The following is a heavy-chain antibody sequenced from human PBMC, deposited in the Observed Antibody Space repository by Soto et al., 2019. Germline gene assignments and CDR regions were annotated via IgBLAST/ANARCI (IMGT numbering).Heavy chain of an antibody. CDR3: VRGPTSGWNA. D-gene: IGHD6-19*01. CDR1: GDSISNNNW. CDR2: IHHSGST. V-gene: IGHV4-4*02. J-gene: IGHJ5*02. Sequence: SETLALTVSVSGDSISNNNWWSWVRQSPGKGLELIVEIHHSGSTNYNPSLKSRVTISVDKSKNQFSLNLGSVTAADTAVYYCVRGPTSGWNAWGQGFPVTVTS.